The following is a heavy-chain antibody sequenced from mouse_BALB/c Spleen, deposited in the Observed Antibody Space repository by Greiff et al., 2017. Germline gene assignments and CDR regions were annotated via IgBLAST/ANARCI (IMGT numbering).Heavy chain of an antibody. CDR1: GFSLTSYG. J-gene: IGHJ4*01. V-gene: IGHV2-5-1*01. CDR3: AKNGLTGTGAMDY. Sequence: QVQLKESGPSLVQPSQSLSITCTVSGFSLTSYGVHWVRQSPGKGLEWLGVIWRGGSTDYNAAFMSRLSITKDNSKSQVFFKMNSLQADDTAIYYCAKNGLTGTGAMDYWGQGTSVTVSS. D-gene: IGHD4-1*01. CDR2: IWRGGST.